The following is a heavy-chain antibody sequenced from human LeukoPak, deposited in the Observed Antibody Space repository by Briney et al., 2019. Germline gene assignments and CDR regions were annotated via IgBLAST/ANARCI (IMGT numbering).Heavy chain of an antibody. CDR1: GFTFSSYW. J-gene: IGHJ4*02. CDR3: ARVFGGNVPFDY. V-gene: IGHV3-74*01. CDR2: INSDGSST. D-gene: IGHD4-23*01. Sequence: GGSLRLSCAASGFTFSSYWMNWVRQVPGKGLVWVSRINSDGSSTSYADSVKGRFTISRDNAQNTLYLQMNSLRAEDTAVYYCARVFGGNVPFDYWGQGTLVTVSS.